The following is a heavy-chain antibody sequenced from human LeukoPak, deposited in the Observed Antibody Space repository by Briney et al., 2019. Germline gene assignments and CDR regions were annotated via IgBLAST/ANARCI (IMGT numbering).Heavy chain of an antibody. D-gene: IGHD3-22*01. Sequence: PSETLSLTCTVSGGSISSGSYYWSWIRQPAGKGLEWIGRIYTSGSTNYNPPLKSRVTISVDTSKNQFSLKLSSVTAADTAVYYCARVSYDSSGYGYYFDYWGQGTLVTVSS. CDR1: GGSISSGSYY. CDR3: ARVSYDSSGYGYYFDY. V-gene: IGHV4-61*02. J-gene: IGHJ4*02. CDR2: IYTSGST.